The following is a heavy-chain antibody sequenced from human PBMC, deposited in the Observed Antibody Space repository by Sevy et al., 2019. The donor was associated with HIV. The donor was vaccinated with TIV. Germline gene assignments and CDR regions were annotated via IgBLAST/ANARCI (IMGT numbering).Heavy chain of an antibody. D-gene: IGHD3-9*01. CDR1: GFTFSNAW. V-gene: IGHV3-23*01. Sequence: GGSLRLSCAASGFTFSNAWMSWVRQAPGKGLEWVSAISCSGGSTYYADSVKGRFTISRDNTKNTLYLQMNSLRAEETAVYYCAKPLYDILTGYDSSHDAFYIWGQGTMVTVSS. J-gene: IGHJ3*02. CDR2: ISCSGGST. CDR3: AKPLYDILTGYDSSHDAFYI.